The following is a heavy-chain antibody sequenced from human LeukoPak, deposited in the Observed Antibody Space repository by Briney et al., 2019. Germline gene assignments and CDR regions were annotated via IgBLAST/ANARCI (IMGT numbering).Heavy chain of an antibody. Sequence: PSETLSLTCIVSGGSITNDRYYWGWIRQSPGKGLDWIGTVYYSGTAYYNPSLKSRVTFSVDTSKNQFSLKLSSVTPTGTAVYFCARHSDSVTGSIDFWGRGTLVTVSS. J-gene: IGHJ4*02. V-gene: IGHV4-39*01. CDR2: VYYSGTA. D-gene: IGHD1-14*01. CDR1: GGSITNDRYY. CDR3: ARHSDSVTGSIDF.